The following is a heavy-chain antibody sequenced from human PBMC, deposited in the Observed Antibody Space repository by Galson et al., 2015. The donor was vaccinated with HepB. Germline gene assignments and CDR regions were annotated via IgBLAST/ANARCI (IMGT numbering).Heavy chain of an antibody. CDR3: ARTYDYVWGSYRHGAFDI. CDR2: IKQDGSEK. Sequence: SLRLSCAASGFTFSSYWMSWVRQAPGKGLEWVVNIKQDGSEKYYVDSVKGRFTISRDNAKNSLYLQMNSLRAEDTAVYYCARTYDYVWGSYRHGAFDIWGQGTMVTVSS. D-gene: IGHD3-16*02. V-gene: IGHV3-7*03. CDR1: GFTFSSYW. J-gene: IGHJ3*02.